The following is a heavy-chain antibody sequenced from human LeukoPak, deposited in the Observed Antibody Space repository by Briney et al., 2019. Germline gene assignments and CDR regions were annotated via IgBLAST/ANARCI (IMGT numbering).Heavy chain of an antibody. CDR1: GYSISSGYY. CDR3: ARDPDYYDSSNIPYLDY. Sequence: SETLSLTCTVSGYSISSGYYWGWIRQPPGKGLEWIGSIYHSGSTYYNPSLKSRVTISVDMSKNQFSLKLSSVTAADTAVYYCARDPDYYDSSNIPYLDYWGQGTLVTVSS. D-gene: IGHD3-22*01. CDR2: IYHSGST. V-gene: IGHV4-38-2*02. J-gene: IGHJ4*02.